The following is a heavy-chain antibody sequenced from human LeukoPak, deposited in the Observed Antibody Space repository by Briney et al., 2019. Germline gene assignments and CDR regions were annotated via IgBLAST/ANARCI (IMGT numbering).Heavy chain of an antibody. J-gene: IGHJ4*02. CDR1: GGSISSYY. Sequence: PSETLSPTCTVSGGSISSYYWSWIRQPPGKGLEWIGYIYYSGSTNYNPSLKSRVTISVDTSKNQFSLKLSSVTAADTAVYYCARGRKYYFDYWGQGTLVTVSS. CDR3: ARGRKYYFDY. V-gene: IGHV4-59*01. CDR2: IYYSGST.